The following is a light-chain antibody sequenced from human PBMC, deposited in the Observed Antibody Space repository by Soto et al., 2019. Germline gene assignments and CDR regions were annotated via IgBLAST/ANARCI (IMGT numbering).Light chain of an antibody. J-gene: IGLJ1*01. CDR3: SSYAGSNNYV. CDR1: SSDVGAHNF. Sequence: QSALTQPPSASGSPGQPVTISCTGTSSDVGAHNFVSWHQQHPGKAPKLMIYEVSKRPSGVPDRFSGSRSGNTASLTVSGLQAEDEADYYCSSYAGSNNYVLGTGTKVTV. V-gene: IGLV2-8*01. CDR2: EVS.